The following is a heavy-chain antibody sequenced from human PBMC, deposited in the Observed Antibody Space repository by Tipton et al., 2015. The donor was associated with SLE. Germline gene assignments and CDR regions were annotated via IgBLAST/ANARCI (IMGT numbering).Heavy chain of an antibody. CDR2: FYYSGST. CDR3: ARHQAYSGSSPFDI. Sequence: TLSLTCAVYGGSFTGYYWSWIRQPPGKGLDWLGFFYYSGSTNYYPSLKSRVTISVDTSKNQFSLKLTSVTAADTAVYYCARHQAYSGSSPFDIWGQGTMVTVSS. CDR1: GGSFTGYY. J-gene: IGHJ3*02. V-gene: IGHV4-59*08. D-gene: IGHD1-26*01.